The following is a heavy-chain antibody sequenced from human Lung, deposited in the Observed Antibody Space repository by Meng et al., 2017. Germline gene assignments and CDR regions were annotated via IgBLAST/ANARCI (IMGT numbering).Heavy chain of an antibody. CDR1: GYNFPDYY. J-gene: IGHJ4*02. V-gene: IGHV1-2*06. D-gene: IGHD6-25*01. CDR3: ARDEDIPAGGKLFGDY. Sequence: ASVKVSCKPSGYNFPDYYIHWVRRAPGQGLEWMGRINPKSGDTHYAQKFQARVTMTGNTSISTAYMELSGLRSDDTAMYYCARDEDIPAGGKLFGDYWGQGTLVTVSS. CDR2: INPKSGDT.